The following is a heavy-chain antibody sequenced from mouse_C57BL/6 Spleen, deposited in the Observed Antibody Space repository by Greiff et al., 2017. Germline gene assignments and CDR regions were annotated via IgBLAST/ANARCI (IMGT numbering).Heavy chain of an antibody. V-gene: IGHV5-6*01. Sequence: EVMLVESGGDLVKPGGSLKLSCAASGFTFSSYGMSWVRQTPDKRLEWVATISSGGSYTYYPDSVKGRFTISRDNAKNTLYLQMSSLKSEDTAMYCCASPSSRITTVVEGAMDYWGQGTSVTVSS. CDR1: GFTFSSYG. CDR3: ASPSSRITTVVEGAMDY. D-gene: IGHD1-1*01. J-gene: IGHJ4*01. CDR2: ISSGGSYT.